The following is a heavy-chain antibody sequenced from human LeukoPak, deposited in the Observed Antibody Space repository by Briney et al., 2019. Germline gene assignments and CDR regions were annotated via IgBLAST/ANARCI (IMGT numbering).Heavy chain of an antibody. D-gene: IGHD3-22*01. CDR2: IYYSGST. CDR1: GGSISSSSYY. Sequence: SETLSLTCTVSGGSISSSSYYWGWIRQPPGKGLEWIGSIYYSGSTYYNPSLKSRVTISVDTSKNQFSLKLSSVTAVDTAVYYCARDQATIILGYFDYWGQGTLVTVSS. J-gene: IGHJ4*02. CDR3: ARDQATIILGYFDY. V-gene: IGHV4-39*07.